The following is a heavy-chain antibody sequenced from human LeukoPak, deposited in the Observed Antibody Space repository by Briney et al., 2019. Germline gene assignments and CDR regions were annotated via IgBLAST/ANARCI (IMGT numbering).Heavy chain of an antibody. CDR1: GGSISSYY. D-gene: IGHD3-10*01. CDR3: ARDPPSIRGVKRGWFDP. CDR2: IYTSGST. Sequence: NPSETLSLTCTVSGGSISSYYWSWIRQPAGKGLEWIGRIYTSGSTNYNPSLKSRVTMSVDTSKNQFPLKLSSVTAADTAVYYCARDPPSIRGVKRGWFDPWGQGTLVTVSS. J-gene: IGHJ5*02. V-gene: IGHV4-4*07.